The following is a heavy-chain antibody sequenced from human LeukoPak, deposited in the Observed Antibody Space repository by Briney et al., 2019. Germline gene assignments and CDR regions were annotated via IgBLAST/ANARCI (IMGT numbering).Heavy chain of an antibody. CDR1: GYTFTSYD. CDR2: MNPNSGNT. Sequence: ASVKVSCKASGYTFTSYDINWVRQATGQGLEWMGWMNPNSGNTGYAQKFQGRVTITRNTSISTAYMELSSLRSEDTAVYYCARGPAARRGHWFDSWGQGTLVTVSS. J-gene: IGHJ5*01. V-gene: IGHV1-8*03. CDR3: ARGPAARRGHWFDS. D-gene: IGHD2-2*01.